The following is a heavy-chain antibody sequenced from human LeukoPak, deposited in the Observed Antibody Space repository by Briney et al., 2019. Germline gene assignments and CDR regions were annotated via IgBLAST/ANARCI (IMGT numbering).Heavy chain of an antibody. CDR3: ARRGIAAAGYDY. CDR2: IYYSGST. D-gene: IGHD6-13*01. CDR1: GGSISSYY. V-gene: IGHV4-59*08. Sequence: SETLSLTCTVSGGSISSYYWSWIRQPPGKGLEWIGYIYYSGSTNYNPSLKSRVTVSVDTSKNQFSLKLSSVTAADTAVYYCARRGIAAAGYDYWGQGTLVTVSS. J-gene: IGHJ4*02.